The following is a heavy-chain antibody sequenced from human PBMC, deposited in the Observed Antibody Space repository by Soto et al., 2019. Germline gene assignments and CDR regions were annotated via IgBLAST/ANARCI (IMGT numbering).Heavy chain of an antibody. CDR2: ISPKSGDT. Sequence: ASVKVSCKASGYTFTDYYLHWVRQAPGQGLEWMGWISPKSGDTKYAQNFQGRVTMTRDTSIRATYMELSSLTSDDTAVYYCANLADYHYAMDVCGQGPTVTVSS. J-gene: IGHJ6*02. CDR1: GYTFTDYY. D-gene: IGHD3-10*01. V-gene: IGHV1-2*02. CDR3: ANLADYHYAMDV.